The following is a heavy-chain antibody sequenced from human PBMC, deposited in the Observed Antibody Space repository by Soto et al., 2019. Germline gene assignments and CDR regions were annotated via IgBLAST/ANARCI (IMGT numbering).Heavy chain of an antibody. Sequence: PSETLSLTCTVSGGSISSYYWSWIRQPPGKGLEWIGYIYHSGSTYYNPSLKSRVTISVDRSKNQFSLKLSSVTAADTAMYYCARDDSERPATYWGQGTLVTVSS. D-gene: IGHD3-10*01. V-gene: IGHV4-59*01. CDR1: GGSISSYY. J-gene: IGHJ4*02. CDR2: IYHSGST. CDR3: ARDDSERPATY.